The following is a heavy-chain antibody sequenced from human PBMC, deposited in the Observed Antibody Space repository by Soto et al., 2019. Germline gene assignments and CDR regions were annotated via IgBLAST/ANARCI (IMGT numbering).Heavy chain of an antibody. V-gene: IGHV4-59*08. CDR2: MYYNGNI. Sequence: SETLSLTCNVSSGSISNYYWTWVRQSPEKGLEWIGYMYYNGNINYNPSLKSRVTISIDTSKNQFSLTLKSVTAADTAVCYCASGGNWFDPWGQGVLGTVSS. CDR3: ASGGNWFDP. D-gene: IGHD3-16*01. CDR1: SGSISNYY. J-gene: IGHJ5*02.